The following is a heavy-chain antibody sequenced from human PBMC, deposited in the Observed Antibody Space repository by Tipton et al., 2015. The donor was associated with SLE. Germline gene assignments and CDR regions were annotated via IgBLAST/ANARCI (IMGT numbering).Heavy chain of an antibody. CDR3: ASHSTHYCSSTSCYFDY. V-gene: IGHV4-31*03. CDR1: GGSISSGGYY. D-gene: IGHD2-2*01. CDR2: IYYSGST. J-gene: IGHJ4*02. Sequence: TLSLTCTVSGGSISSGGYYWSWIRRHPGKGLEWIGYIYYSGSTYYNPSLKSRVTISVDTSKNQFSLKLSSVTAADTAVHYCASHSTHYCSSTSCYFDYWGQGTLVTVSS.